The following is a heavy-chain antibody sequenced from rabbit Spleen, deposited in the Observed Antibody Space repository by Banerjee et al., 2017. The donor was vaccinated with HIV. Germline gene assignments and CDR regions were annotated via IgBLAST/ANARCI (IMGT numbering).Heavy chain of an antibody. CDR3: ARANSGAYLYYGMDL. CDR2: IYTGSGST. V-gene: IGHV1S40*01. CDR1: GFDLSTNYY. D-gene: IGHD1-1*01. Sequence: QSLEESGGDLVKPGASLTLTCKASGFDLSTNYYMCWVGQAPGKGLEWIGCIYTGSGSTWYASWAKGRFTISKTSSTTVTLQMTSLTAADTATYFCARANSGAYLYYGMDLWGPGTLVTVS. J-gene: IGHJ6*01.